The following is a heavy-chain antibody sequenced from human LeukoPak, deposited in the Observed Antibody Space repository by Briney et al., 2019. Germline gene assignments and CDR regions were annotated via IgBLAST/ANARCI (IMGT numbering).Heavy chain of an antibody. Sequence: SQTLSLTCTVSGGSISSGDYYWSWIRQPPGKGLEWIGYIYYSGSTNYNPSLKSRVTISVDTSKNQFSLKLSSVTAADTAVYYCARAGGGNSADAFDIWGQGTMVTVSS. D-gene: IGHD4-23*01. J-gene: IGHJ3*02. CDR2: IYYSGST. CDR3: ARAGGGNSADAFDI. V-gene: IGHV4-30-4*08. CDR1: GGSISSGDYY.